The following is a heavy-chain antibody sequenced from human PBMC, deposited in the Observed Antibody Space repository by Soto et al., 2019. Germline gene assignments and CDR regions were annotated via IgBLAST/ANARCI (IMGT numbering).Heavy chain of an antibody. CDR3: TRGLLGGAPSYTFHGMDV. V-gene: IGHV3-72*01. Sequence: EVQLVESGGGLVQPGGSLRLSCAASGFTSSDHYMDWVRQAPGKGLEWVARSRNRVNSHTTEYAASVKGRFTISRDESKSSLYLQMNSLKIEDTAVYYCTRGLLGGAPSYTFHGMDVWGQGTTVTVSS. J-gene: IGHJ6*01. D-gene: IGHD1-26*01. CDR1: GFTSSDHY. CDR2: SRNRVNSHTT.